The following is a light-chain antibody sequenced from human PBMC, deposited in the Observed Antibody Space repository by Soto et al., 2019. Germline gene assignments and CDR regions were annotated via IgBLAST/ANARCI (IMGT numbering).Light chain of an antibody. V-gene: IGKV1-5*01. CDR1: RYISVW. CDR2: DAS. Sequence: DIQMTQSPSTLSASVGDGVTITCRASRYISVWLAWYQQRPGKAPKFLIYDASSLETGVPSRFSGSGSGTEFTLTIRSLQPDDFATYYCQQYDSSSPTFGQGTKLEIK. CDR3: QQYDSSSPT. J-gene: IGKJ2*01.